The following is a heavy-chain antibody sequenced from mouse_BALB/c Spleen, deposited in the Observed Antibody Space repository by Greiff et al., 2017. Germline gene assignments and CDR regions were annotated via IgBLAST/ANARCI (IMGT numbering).Heavy chain of an antibody. CDR1: GFNIKDTY. V-gene: IGHV14-3*02. CDR3: AGIQLGPYFDY. CDR2: IDPANGNT. D-gene: IGHD3-1*01. J-gene: IGHJ2*01. Sequence: EVQLQQSGAELVKPGASVKLSCTASGFNIKDTYMHWVKQRPEQGLAWIGRIDPANGNTKYDPKFQGKATITADTSSNTAYLQLSSLTSEDTAVYYCAGIQLGPYFDYWGQGTTRTVSS.